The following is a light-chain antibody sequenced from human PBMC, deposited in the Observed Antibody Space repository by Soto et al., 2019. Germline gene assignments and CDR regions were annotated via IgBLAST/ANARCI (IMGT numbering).Light chain of an antibody. CDR3: QAWDSSTDFEV. V-gene: IGLV3-1*01. J-gene: IGLJ2*01. CDR2: QDS. CDR1: KLGDKY. Sequence: SYELTQPPSVSVSPGQTASITCSGDKLGDKYACWYQQKPGQSPVLVIYQDSKRPSGIPERFSGSNSGNTATLTISGTQAMDEADYYCQAWDSSTDFEVFGGGTKLTVL.